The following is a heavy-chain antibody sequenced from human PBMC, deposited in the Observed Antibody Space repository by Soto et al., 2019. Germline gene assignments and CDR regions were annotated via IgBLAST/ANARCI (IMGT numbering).Heavy chain of an antibody. V-gene: IGHV4-59*08. CDR1: GGCISSYY. Sequence: PSETLSLTCTVSGGCISSYYWSWIRQPPGKGLEWIGYIYYSGSTNYNPSLKSRVTISVDTSKNQFSLKLSSVTAADTAVYYCARHDGYSYGWDFEYWGQGTLVTVSS. D-gene: IGHD5-18*01. CDR2: IYYSGST. J-gene: IGHJ4*02. CDR3: ARHDGYSYGWDFEY.